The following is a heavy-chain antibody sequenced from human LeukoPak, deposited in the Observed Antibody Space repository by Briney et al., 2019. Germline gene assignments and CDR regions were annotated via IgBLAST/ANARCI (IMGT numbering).Heavy chain of an antibody. CDR3: AREGSGSYRSPAFDI. V-gene: IGHV4-34*01. J-gene: IGHJ3*02. CDR1: GGSFSGYY. D-gene: IGHD3-10*01. CDR2: INHRGST. Sequence: KASETLSLTCTVYGGSFSGYYWSWIRQPPGKGLEWIGEINHRGSTNYNPSFKSRVTISVDTSKNQLSLKLNSVTAAGTAVYYCAREGSGSYRSPAFDIWGQGTMVTVSS.